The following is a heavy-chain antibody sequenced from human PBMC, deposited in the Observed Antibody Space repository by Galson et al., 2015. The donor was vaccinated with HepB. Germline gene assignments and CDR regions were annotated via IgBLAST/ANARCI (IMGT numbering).Heavy chain of an antibody. CDR3: ARVGDGYYDFWSGSLREYYYYYGMDV. Sequence: SVKVSCKASGGTFSSYAISWVRQAPGQGLEWMGGIVPIFGTANYAQKFQGRVTITADESTSTAYMELSSLRSEDTAVYYCARVGDGYYDFWSGSLREYYYYYGMDVWGQGTTVTVSS. V-gene: IGHV1-69*13. D-gene: IGHD3-3*01. J-gene: IGHJ6*02. CDR2: IVPIFGTA. CDR1: GGTFSSYA.